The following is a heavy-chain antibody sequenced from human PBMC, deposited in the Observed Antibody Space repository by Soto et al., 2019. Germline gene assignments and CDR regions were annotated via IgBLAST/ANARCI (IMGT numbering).Heavy chain of an antibody. J-gene: IGHJ5*01. CDR1: GGSISSGSYY. Sequence: PSEILSLTCTVSGGSISSGSYYWGWIRQPPGKGLEWIGSISYRGNTYYNPSLKSRVTISVDTSRNQFSLKLSSVTAADTAVYYCARSGTYNWFDSWGQGTLVTVSS. V-gene: IGHV4-39*01. CDR3: ARSGTYNWFDS. CDR2: ISYRGNT. D-gene: IGHD1-1*01.